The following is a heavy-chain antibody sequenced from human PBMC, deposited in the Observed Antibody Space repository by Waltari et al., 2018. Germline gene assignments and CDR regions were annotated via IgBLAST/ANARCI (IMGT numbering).Heavy chain of an antibody. CDR2: IIPIVGTA. V-gene: IGHV1-69*05. CDR3: ARERGGGDREVYYYYGMDV. J-gene: IGHJ6*02. Sequence: QVQLVQSGAEVKKPGSSVKVSCKASGGTFSSYAISWVRQAPGQGLEWMGGIIPIVGTANYDQKFQGRVTITTDESTSTAYRELSSLRSEDTAVYYCARERGGGDREVYYYYGMDVWGQGTTVTVSS. D-gene: IGHD2-21*02. CDR1: GGTFSSYA.